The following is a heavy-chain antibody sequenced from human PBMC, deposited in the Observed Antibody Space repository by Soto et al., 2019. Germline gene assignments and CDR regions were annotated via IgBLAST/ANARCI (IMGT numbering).Heavy chain of an antibody. Sequence: GGSLRLSCAASGFTFSDYYMNWIRQAPGKGLEWVSYISRSSDYTNYADSVKGRFTISRDNAKNSLYPQMSSLRAEETAVYYCAKNDSSGFRNWGQGTLVTVSS. CDR3: AKNDSSGFRN. V-gene: IGHV3-11*06. J-gene: IGHJ4*02. D-gene: IGHD6-19*01. CDR2: ISRSSDYT. CDR1: GFTFSDYY.